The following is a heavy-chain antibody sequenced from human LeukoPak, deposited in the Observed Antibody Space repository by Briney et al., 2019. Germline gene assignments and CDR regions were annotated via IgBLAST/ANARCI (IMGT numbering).Heavy chain of an antibody. D-gene: IGHD2-8*01. CDR1: GFTFSNYD. J-gene: IGHJ6*03. CDR3: VRELMGPGRYYYMDA. CDR2: IDTAGGT. V-gene: IGHV3-13*01. Sequence: GGSLRLSCAASGFTFSNYDMHWVRQATGKALEWVSAIDTAGGTYYPGSVKGRFTISTENSNNTSYLQMDTLRDEDTAVYFCVRELMGPGRYYYMDAWGKGTTVTVSS.